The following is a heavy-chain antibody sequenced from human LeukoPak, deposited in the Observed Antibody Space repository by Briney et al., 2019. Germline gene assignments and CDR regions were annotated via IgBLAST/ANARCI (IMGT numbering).Heavy chain of an antibody. J-gene: IGHJ5*02. D-gene: IGHD5-18*01. CDR3: ARDFPIQIWTRTPWFDP. CDR1: GYTFTSYA. CDR2: INPNSGGT. Sequence: EASVKVSCKASGYTFTSYAMNWVRQAPGQGLEWMGWINPNSGGTNYAQRFQGRVTMTRDTSISTAYIELSRLTSDDTAVYYCARDFPIQIWTRTPWFDPWGQGTLVTVSS. V-gene: IGHV1-2*02.